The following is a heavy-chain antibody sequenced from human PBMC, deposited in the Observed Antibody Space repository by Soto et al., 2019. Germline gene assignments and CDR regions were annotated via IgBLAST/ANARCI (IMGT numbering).Heavy chain of an antibody. D-gene: IGHD2-15*01. V-gene: IGHV1-18*01. J-gene: IGHJ6*02. CDR2: ISAYNGNT. Sequence: ASVKVSCKASGYTFTSYGISWVRQAPGQGLEWMGWISAYNGNTNYAQKLQGRVTMTTDTSTSTAYMELSSLRSEDTAVYYCGSPRGGYCSGGSCYSRLYYYYYCMDVRGQGTTVTVSS. CDR3: GSPRGGYCSGGSCYSRLYYYYYCMDV. CDR1: GYTFTSYG.